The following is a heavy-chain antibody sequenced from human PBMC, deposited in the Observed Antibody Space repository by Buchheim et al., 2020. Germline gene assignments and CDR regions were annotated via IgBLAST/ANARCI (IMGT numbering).Heavy chain of an antibody. CDR2: INHSGST. D-gene: IGHD6-6*01. V-gene: IGHV4-34*01. CDR1: GGSFSGYY. J-gene: IGHJ4*02. Sequence: QVQLQQWGAGLLKPSETLSLTCAVYGGSFSGYYWSWIRQPPGKGLEWIGEINHSGSTNYNPSLKSRVTISVDPSKNQFSLKLSSVTAADTAVYYCARGRAGLSIAARHHTFDYWGQGTL. CDR3: ARGRAGLSIAARHHTFDY.